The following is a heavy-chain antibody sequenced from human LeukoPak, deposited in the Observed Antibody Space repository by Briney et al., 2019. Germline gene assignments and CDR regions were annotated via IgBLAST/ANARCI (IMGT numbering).Heavy chain of an antibody. V-gene: IGHV3-33*01. Sequence: PGGSLRLSCAASGFPFSSYGMHWVRQAPGKGLEWVAVIWYDGSNRYYADSVKGRFTISRDSSKNTLYLEMNSLRAEDTAIYFCARDVGDCSGGRCRYYFDYWGQGILVTVSS. CDR1: GFPFSSYG. CDR3: ARDVGDCSGGRCRYYFDY. CDR2: IWYDGSNR. D-gene: IGHD2-15*01. J-gene: IGHJ4*02.